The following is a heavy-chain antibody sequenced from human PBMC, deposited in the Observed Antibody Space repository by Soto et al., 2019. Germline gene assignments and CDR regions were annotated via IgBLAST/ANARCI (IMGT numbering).Heavy chain of an antibody. Sequence: GGSLRLSCAASGFTFSSYWMHWVRQAPGKGLVWVSRINSDGSSTTYADSVKGRFTISRDNAKNTLYLQMNSLRAEDTAVYYCARGGSIASIAPVGFDYWGQGTLVTVSS. CDR2: INSDGSST. CDR1: GFTFSSYW. D-gene: IGHD6-6*01. CDR3: ARGGSIASIAPVGFDY. J-gene: IGHJ4*02. V-gene: IGHV3-74*01.